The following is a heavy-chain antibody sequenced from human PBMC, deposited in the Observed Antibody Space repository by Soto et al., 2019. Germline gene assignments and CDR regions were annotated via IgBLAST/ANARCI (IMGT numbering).Heavy chain of an antibody. CDR1: GGTFSSYT. Sequence: GASVKVSCKASGGTFSSYTISWVRQAPGQGLEWMGGIIPLFGTTNYAQRFQGRVTITADKSTSTAYMELSSLKSEDTAIYYCARDLGSGYDPGDYWGQGTLVTVSS. J-gene: IGHJ4*02. CDR3: ARDLGSGYDPGDY. V-gene: IGHV1-69*06. CDR2: IIPLFGTT. D-gene: IGHD5-12*01.